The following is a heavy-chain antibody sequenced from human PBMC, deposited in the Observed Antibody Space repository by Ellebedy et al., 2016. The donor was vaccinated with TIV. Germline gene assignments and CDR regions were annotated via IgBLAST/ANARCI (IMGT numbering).Heavy chain of an antibody. V-gene: IGHV4-59*01. J-gene: IGHJ6*02. D-gene: IGHD3-22*01. CDR1: GGSISSYY. CDR2: IYYSGST. Sequence: SETLSLTCTVSGGSISSYYRSWIRQPPGKGLEWIGYIYYSGSTNYNPSLKSRVTISVDTSKNQFSLKLSSVTAADTAVYYCARASSGYYYYGMDVWGQGTTVTVSS. CDR3: ARASSGYYYYGMDV.